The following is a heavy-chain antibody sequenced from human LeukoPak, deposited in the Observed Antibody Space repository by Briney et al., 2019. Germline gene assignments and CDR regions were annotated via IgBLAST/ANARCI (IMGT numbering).Heavy chain of an antibody. CDR2: IYYSGST. CDR3: VRHGWGSSWYPDY. CDR1: GGSISSNNDY. Sequence: PSETLSLTCRVSGGSISSNNDYWGWIRQPPGKGLEWIGSIYYSGSTCYNPSLKSRVTISVDTSKNQFSLKLSSVTAADTAVYYCVRHGWGSSWYPDYWGQGTLVTVSS. D-gene: IGHD6-13*01. V-gene: IGHV4-39*01. J-gene: IGHJ4*02.